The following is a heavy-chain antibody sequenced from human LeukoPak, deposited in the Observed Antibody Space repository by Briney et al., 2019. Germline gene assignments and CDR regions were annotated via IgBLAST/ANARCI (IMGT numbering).Heavy chain of an antibody. J-gene: IGHJ4*02. Sequence: GRSLRLSCAASGFTFSSYGMHWVRQAPGKGLEWGAVIWYDGSNKYYADSVKGRFTISRDNSKNTLYLQMNSLRAEDTAVYYCAREIYDYVWGSYRPRYYFDYWGQGTLVTVSS. D-gene: IGHD3-16*02. CDR1: GFTFSSYG. CDR3: AREIYDYVWGSYRPRYYFDY. CDR2: IWYDGSNK. V-gene: IGHV3-33*01.